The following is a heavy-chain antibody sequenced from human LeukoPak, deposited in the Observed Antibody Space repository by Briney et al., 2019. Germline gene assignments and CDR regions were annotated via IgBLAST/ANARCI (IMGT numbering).Heavy chain of an antibody. D-gene: IGHD6-19*01. V-gene: IGHV3-21*01. Sequence: GGSLRLSCAASGFAFGSYTITWVRQAPGKGLEWVSSISSTSIFIYHADSVRGRITIFRDNAKNSVYLQMNSLRADDTAVYYCARGQEQFSSPWQWGPRRKNFYYYGMDVWGQGTTVTVSS. CDR1: GFAFGSYT. CDR2: ISSTSIFI. CDR3: ARGQEQFSSPWQWGPRRKNFYYYGMDV. J-gene: IGHJ6*02.